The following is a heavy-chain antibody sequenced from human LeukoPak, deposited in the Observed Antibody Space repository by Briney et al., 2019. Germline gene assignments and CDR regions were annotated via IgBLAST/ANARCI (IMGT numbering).Heavy chain of an antibody. J-gene: IGHJ4*02. CDR3: ASLSRGTFDY. CDR2: IYHSGST. CDR1: GGSISSSSYY. V-gene: IGHV4-39*07. Sequence: PSETLSLTCTASGGSISSSSYYWGWIRQPPGKGLEWIGEIYHSGSTNYNPSLKSRVTISVDKPKNQFSLKLSSVTAADTAVYYCASLSRGTFDYWGQGTLVTVSS. D-gene: IGHD1-1*01.